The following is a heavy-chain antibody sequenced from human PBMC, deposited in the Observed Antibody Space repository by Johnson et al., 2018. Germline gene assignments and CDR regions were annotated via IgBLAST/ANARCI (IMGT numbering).Heavy chain of an antibody. CDR1: GGTFSSYA. J-gene: IGHJ3*02. V-gene: IGHV1-69*01. CDR2: IIPIFGTA. CDR3: AREGGNAFDI. Sequence: ASGGTFSSYAISWVRQAPGQGLEWMGGIIPIFGTANYAQKFQGRVTITADESTSTAYMELSSLRSEDTAVYYCAREGGNAFDIWGQGTMVTVSS. D-gene: IGHD3-16*01.